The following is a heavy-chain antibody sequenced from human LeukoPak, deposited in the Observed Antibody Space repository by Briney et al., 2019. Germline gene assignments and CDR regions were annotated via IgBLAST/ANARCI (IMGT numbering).Heavy chain of an antibody. CDR1: GGSISSSSYY. CDR3: ARFRSYYYGSGSYYYFDY. CDR2: IYYSGST. J-gene: IGHJ4*02. Sequence: SETLSLTCTVAGGSISSSSYYWGWIRQPPGKGLEWIGSIYYSGSTYYNPSLKSRVTISVDTSKNQFSLKLSSVTAADTAVYYCARFRSYYYGSGSYYYFDYWGQGTLVTVSS. V-gene: IGHV4-39*01. D-gene: IGHD3-10*01.